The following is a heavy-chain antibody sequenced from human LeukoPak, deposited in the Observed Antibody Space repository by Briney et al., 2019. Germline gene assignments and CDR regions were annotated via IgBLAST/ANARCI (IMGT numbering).Heavy chain of an antibody. D-gene: IGHD6-13*01. J-gene: IGHJ4*02. V-gene: IGHV4-39*07. CDR3: ARDRGRYSSSWYPPGYFDY. Sequence: PSETLSLTCTVSGGSISSSSYYWGWIRQPPGKGLEWIGSIYYSGSTYYNPSLKSRVTISVDTSKNQFSLKLSSVTAADTAVYYCARDRGRYSSSWYPPGYFDYWGQGTLVTVSS. CDR2: IYYSGST. CDR1: GGSISSSSYY.